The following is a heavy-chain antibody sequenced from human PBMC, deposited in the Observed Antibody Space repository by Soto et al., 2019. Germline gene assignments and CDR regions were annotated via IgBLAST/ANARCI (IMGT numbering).Heavy chain of an antibody. J-gene: IGHJ1*01. CDR3: ARDSHCSGGSCYSSGYFQH. D-gene: IGHD2-15*01. CDR2: ISAYNGNT. V-gene: IGHV1-18*01. Sequence: GASVKVSCKASGYTITSYGISWVRQAPGQGLEWMGWISAYNGNTNYAQKLQGRVTMTTDTSTSTAYMELRSLRSDDTAVYYCARDSHCSGGSCYSSGYFQHWGQGTLVTVSS. CDR1: GYTITSYG.